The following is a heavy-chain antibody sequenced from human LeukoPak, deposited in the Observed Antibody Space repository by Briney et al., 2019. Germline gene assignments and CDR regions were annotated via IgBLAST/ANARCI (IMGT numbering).Heavy chain of an antibody. V-gene: IGHV3-74*01. CDR1: GFTFSTYW. J-gene: IGHJ4*02. D-gene: IGHD1-26*01. Sequence: GGSLRLSCAASGFTFSTYWMHWVRQAPGKGLVWVSRINTDGSSTSYADSVKGRFTISRDNAKNTLYLQMNSLRVEDTAVYYCARRLVGATGYYFDYWGQGTLVTVSS. CDR2: INTDGSST. CDR3: ARRLVGATGYYFDY.